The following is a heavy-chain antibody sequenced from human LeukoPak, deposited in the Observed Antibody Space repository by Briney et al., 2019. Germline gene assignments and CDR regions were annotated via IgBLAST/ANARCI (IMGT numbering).Heavy chain of an antibody. CDR3: ARGEGYDVDY. V-gene: IGHV4-34*01. Sequence: SETLSLTCAVYGVSFSGYYWSWIRQPPGKGLEWIGEINHSGSTNYNPSLKSRVTISVDTSKNQFSLKLSSVTAADTAVYYCARGEGYDVDYWGQGTLVTVSS. CDR1: GVSFSGYY. J-gene: IGHJ4*02. CDR2: INHSGST. D-gene: IGHD2-2*01.